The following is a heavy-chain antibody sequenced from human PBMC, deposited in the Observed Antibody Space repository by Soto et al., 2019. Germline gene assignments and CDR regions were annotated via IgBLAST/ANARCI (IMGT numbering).Heavy chain of an antibody. Sequence: SVKVSCKASGGTFSSYTISWVRQAPGQGLEWMGRIIPILGIANYAQKFQGRVTITADKSTSTAYMELSSLRSEDTAVYYCARGVSAAATNFDYWGQGTLVTVSS. CDR1: GGTFSSYT. CDR3: ARGVSAAATNFDY. CDR2: IIPILGIA. V-gene: IGHV1-69*02. D-gene: IGHD6-13*01. J-gene: IGHJ4*02.